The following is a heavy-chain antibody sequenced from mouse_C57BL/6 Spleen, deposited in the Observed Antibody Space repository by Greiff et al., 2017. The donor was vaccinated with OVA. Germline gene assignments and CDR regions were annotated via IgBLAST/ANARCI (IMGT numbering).Heavy chain of an antibody. Sequence: VHVKQSGPELVKPGASVKISCKASGYSFTDYNMNWVKQSNGKSLEWIGVINPNYGTTSYNQKFKGKATLTVDQSSSTAYMQLNSLTSEDSAVYYCARGERYGNYDYAMEYWGQGTSVTVSS. CDR3: ARGERYGNYDYAMEY. J-gene: IGHJ4*01. CDR2: INPNYGTT. CDR1: GYSFTDYN. D-gene: IGHD2-1*01. V-gene: IGHV1-39*01.